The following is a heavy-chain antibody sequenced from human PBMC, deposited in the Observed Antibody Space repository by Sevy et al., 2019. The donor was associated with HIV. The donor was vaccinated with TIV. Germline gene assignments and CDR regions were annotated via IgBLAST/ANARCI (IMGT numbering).Heavy chain of an antibody. CDR1: GFTFGDYA. J-gene: IGHJ6*02. CDR2: IRSKAYGGTT. V-gene: IGHV3-49*04. D-gene: IGHD1-26*01. CDR3: TRSSGSYYLDYYGMDV. Sequence: GGSLRLSCTASGFTFGDYAMSWVRHAPGKGLEWVGFIRSKAYGGTTEYAASVKGRFTISRDDSKSIAYLQMNSLKTEDTAVYYCTRSSGSYYLDYYGMDVWGQGTTVTVSS.